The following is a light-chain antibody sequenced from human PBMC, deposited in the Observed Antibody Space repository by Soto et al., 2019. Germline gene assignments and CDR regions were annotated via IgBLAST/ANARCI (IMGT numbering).Light chain of an antibody. CDR3: SSYTVTSTWV. CDR2: EVT. J-gene: IGLJ3*02. Sequence: QSVLIQPASVSGSPGQSITISCTGTSSDVGRYNFVSWYQHHPDEAPKLLIYEVTDRPPGTSNRFSGSKSGNTASLTISRLQADDEADYYCSSYTVTSTWVFGGGTKLTVL. CDR1: SSDVGRYNF. V-gene: IGLV2-14*01.